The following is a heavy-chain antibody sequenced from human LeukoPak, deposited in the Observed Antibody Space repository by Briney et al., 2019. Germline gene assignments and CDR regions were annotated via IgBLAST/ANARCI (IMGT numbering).Heavy chain of an antibody. V-gene: IGHV3-48*04. D-gene: IGHD2-21*02. CDR2: ISSSGGTM. CDR3: ARVAYCAGDCHHMDS. Sequence: PGGSLRLSCAASEFTFSRYGMHWVRQAPGKGLEWVSYISSSGGTMYYADSVKGRFTISRDNAKNSLYLQMNSLRAEDTAVYYCARVAYCAGDCHHMDSWGQGTLVTVSS. CDR1: EFTFSRYG. J-gene: IGHJ4*02.